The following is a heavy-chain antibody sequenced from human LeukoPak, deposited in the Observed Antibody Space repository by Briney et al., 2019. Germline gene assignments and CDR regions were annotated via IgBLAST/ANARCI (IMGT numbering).Heavy chain of an antibody. V-gene: IGHV4-34*01. CDR2: INHSGST. Sequence: SETLSLTCAVYGGSFSGYYWSWIRQPPGKGLEWIGEINHSGSTNYNPSLKSRVTISVDTSKNQFSLKLSSVTAADTAVYYCARADRGVEMATKPQGASFDYWGQGTLVTVSS. D-gene: IGHD5-24*01. CDR3: ARADRGVEMATKPQGASFDY. J-gene: IGHJ4*02. CDR1: GGSFSGYY.